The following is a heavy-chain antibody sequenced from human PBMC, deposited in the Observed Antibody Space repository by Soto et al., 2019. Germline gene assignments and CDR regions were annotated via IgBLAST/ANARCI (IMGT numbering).Heavy chain of an antibody. J-gene: IGHJ5*02. CDR3: ARLSTGGGVAPDENWFDP. D-gene: IGHD2-2*01. CDR1: GYSFTSYW. V-gene: IGHV5-51*01. Sequence: GESLKISCKGSGYSFTSYWIGWVRQMPGKGLEWMGIIYPGDSDTRYSPSFQGQFTISADKSISTAHLQWSSLKASDTAMYYCARLSTGGGVAPDENWFDPWGQGTLVTVSS. CDR2: IYPGDSDT.